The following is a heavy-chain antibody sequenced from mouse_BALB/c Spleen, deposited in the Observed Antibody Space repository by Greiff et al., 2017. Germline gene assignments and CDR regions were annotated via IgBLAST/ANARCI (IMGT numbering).Heavy chain of an antibody. J-gene: IGHJ2*01. V-gene: IGHV3-2*02. CDR2: ISYSGST. CDR1: GYSITSDYA. CDR3: ARSGIYYYGSSYFDY. D-gene: IGHD1-1*01. Sequence: VQLKESGPGLVKPSQSLSLTCTVTGYSITSDYAWNWIRQFPGNKLEWMGYISYSGSTSYNPSLKSRISITRDTSKNQFFLQLNSVTTEDTATYYCARSGIYYYGSSYFDYWGQGTTLTVSS.